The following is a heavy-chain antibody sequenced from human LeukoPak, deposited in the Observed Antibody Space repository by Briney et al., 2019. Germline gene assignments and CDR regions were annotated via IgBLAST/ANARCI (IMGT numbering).Heavy chain of an antibody. CDR1: GYTFTSYD. Sequence: ASVKVSCKASGYTFTSYDINWVRQATGQGLEWMGWMNPNSGNTGYAQKFQGRVTMTRNTSISTAYMELSSLRSEDTAVYYCARGMTYYYSYYFDYWGQGTLVTVSS. D-gene: IGHD3-10*01. V-gene: IGHV1-8*01. J-gene: IGHJ4*02. CDR2: MNPNSGNT. CDR3: ARGMTYYYSYYFDY.